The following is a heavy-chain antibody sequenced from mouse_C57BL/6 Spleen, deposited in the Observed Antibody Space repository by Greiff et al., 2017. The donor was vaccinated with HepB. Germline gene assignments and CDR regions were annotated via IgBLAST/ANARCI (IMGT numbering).Heavy chain of an antibody. CDR3: ARNYDYDGTGYAMDY. Sequence: EVQLQQSGPELVKPGASVKISCKASGYSFTGYYMNWVKQSPEKSLEWIGEINPSTGGTTYNQKFKAKATLTVDKSSSTAYMQLKSLTSEDSAVYYCARNYDYDGTGYAMDYWGQGTSVTVSS. V-gene: IGHV1-42*01. J-gene: IGHJ4*01. CDR2: INPSTGGT. CDR1: GYSFTGYY. D-gene: IGHD2-4*01.